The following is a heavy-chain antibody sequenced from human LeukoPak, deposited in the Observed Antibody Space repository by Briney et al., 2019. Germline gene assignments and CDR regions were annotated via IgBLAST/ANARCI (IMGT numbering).Heavy chain of an antibody. CDR1: GFTSGHIFTDYW. J-gene: IGHJ4*02. Sequence: GGSLKLSCVASGFTSGHIFTDYWMTWVRQVPGKGLEWVANINQDGSQTYYLDSVKARFTISRDNAKESVSLQMNSLRAEDTAIYYCSAILYHWGQGTLVTVSS. D-gene: IGHD2-2*01. CDR2: INQDGSQT. V-gene: IGHV3-7*01. CDR3: SAILYH.